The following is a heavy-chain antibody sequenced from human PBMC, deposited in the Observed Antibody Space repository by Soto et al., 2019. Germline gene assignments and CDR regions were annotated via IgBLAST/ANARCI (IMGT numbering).Heavy chain of an antibody. V-gene: IGHV2-70*11. J-gene: IGHJ6*02. CDR1: GFSLSTSGMC. D-gene: IGHD3-3*01. CDR3: ARWITISSYYYYGMDV. CDR2: IDWDDDK. Sequence: SGPTLVNPTQTLTLTCTFSGFSLSTSGMCVSWIRQPPGKALEWLARIDWDDDKYYSTSLKTRLTISKDTSKNQVVLTMTNMDPVDTATYYCARWITISSYYYYGMDVWGQGTTVTV.